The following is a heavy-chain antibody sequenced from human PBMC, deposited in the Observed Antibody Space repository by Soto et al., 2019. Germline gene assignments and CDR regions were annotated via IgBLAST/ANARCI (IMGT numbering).Heavy chain of an antibody. CDR2: IWYDGSNK. Sequence: HPGGSLRLSCAASGFTFSSYGMHWVRQAPGKGLEWVAVIWYDGSNKYYADSVKGRFTISRDNSKNTLYLQMNSLRAEDTAVYYCARSGTSITIVDYWGQGTLVTVSS. V-gene: IGHV3-33*01. CDR1: GFTFSSYG. J-gene: IGHJ4*02. CDR3: ARSGTSITIVDY. D-gene: IGHD3-3*01.